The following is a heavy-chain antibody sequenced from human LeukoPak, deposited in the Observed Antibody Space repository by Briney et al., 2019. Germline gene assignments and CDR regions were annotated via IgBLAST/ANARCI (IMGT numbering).Heavy chain of an antibody. CDR1: GGSSSSTNYY. CDR2: IYYSGST. J-gene: IGHJ4*02. Sequence: PSETLTLTCTVSGGSSSSTNYYWAWIRQPPGKGLEWIESIYYSGSTYYNPSLKSRVTISVDTSKKQFSLKLSSVTAADTAVYYCARRYCSGGSCETFNYWGQGTLVTVSS. CDR3: ARRYCSGGSCETFNY. D-gene: IGHD2-15*01. V-gene: IGHV4-39*01.